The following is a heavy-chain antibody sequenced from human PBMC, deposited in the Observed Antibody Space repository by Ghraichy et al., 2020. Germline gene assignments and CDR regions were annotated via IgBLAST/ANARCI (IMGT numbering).Heavy chain of an antibody. Sequence: GGSLRLSCAASGFTVSSNYMSWVRQALGKGLEWVSVIYSGGSTYYADSVKGRFTISRDNSKNTLYLQMNSLRAEDTAVYYCARIAVATLYYFDYWGQGTLVTVSS. CDR2: IYSGGST. V-gene: IGHV3-53*01. CDR3: ARIAVATLYYFDY. J-gene: IGHJ4*02. CDR1: GFTVSSNY. D-gene: IGHD6-19*01.